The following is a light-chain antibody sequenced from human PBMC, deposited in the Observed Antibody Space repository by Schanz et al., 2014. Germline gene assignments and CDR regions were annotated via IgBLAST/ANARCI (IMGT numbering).Light chain of an antibody. J-gene: IGKJ4*01. CDR1: QNINSS. CDR2: TAS. CDR3: QQVNSYPLT. V-gene: IGKV1-8*01. Sequence: AIRMTQSPSSLSASTGDRVTITCRASQNINSSLAWYQQRPGQAPKLLIYTASTLPSGVPSRFSGSGSGTDFTLTISSLQPEDFATYYCQQVNSYPLTFGGGTKVEIK.